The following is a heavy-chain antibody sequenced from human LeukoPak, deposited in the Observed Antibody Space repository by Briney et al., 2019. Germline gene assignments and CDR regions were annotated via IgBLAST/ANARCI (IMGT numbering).Heavy chain of an antibody. Sequence: GGSLRLSCAASGFTFSSYWMSWVRQAPGKGLEWVANIKQDGSEKYYVDSVKGRFTISRDNAKNSLYLQMNSLRAEDTAVYYCAKDRKPKEGITGTFDYWGQGTLVTVSS. V-gene: IGHV3-7*01. D-gene: IGHD1-7*01. CDR2: IKQDGSEK. J-gene: IGHJ4*02. CDR1: GFTFSSYW. CDR3: AKDRKPKEGITGTFDY.